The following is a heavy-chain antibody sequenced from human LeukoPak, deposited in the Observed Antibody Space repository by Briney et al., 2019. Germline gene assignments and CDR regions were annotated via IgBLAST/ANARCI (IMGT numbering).Heavy chain of an antibody. CDR3: ASMRQLLMRFDY. J-gene: IGHJ4*02. V-gene: IGHV3-33*01. CDR2: IWYDGSNK. CDR1: GFTFSSYG. Sequence: PGGSLRLSCAASGFTFSSYGMHWVRQAPGKGLEWVAVIWYDGSNKYYADSVKGRFTISRDNSKNTLYLQMNSLRAEDTAVYYCASMRQLLMRFDYWGQGTLVTVSS. D-gene: IGHD2-2*01.